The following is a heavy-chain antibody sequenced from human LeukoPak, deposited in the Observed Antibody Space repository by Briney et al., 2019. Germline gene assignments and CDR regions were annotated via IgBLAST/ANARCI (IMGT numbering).Heavy chain of an antibody. V-gene: IGHV4-39*07. Sequence: SETLSLTCTVSGGSISSSSYYWGWLRQPPGKGLEWIGSIYYSGSTYYNPSLKSRVTISVDTSKNQFSLKLSSVTAADTAVYYCARRSGYDFWSGYYTGIYFDYWGQGTLVTVSS. D-gene: IGHD3-3*01. J-gene: IGHJ4*02. CDR2: IYYSGST. CDR3: ARRSGYDFWSGYYTGIYFDY. CDR1: GGSISSSSYY.